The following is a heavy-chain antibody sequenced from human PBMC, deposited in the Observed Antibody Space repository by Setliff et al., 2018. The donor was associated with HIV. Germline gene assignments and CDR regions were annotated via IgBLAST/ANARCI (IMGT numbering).Heavy chain of an antibody. CDR1: GYTFLNYG. Sequence: ASVKVSCKASGYTFLNYGISWVRQTPGRGLEWMAWINVGNGNTKTARKFQGRVALTTDTSTSTAHMELRNLRPDDTAVYYCARDSGMAVVGTWRRLDPWGQGTLVTVSS. CDR3: ARDSGMAVVGTWRRLDP. D-gene: IGHD6-19*01. CDR2: INVGNGNT. J-gene: IGHJ5*02. V-gene: IGHV1-18*01.